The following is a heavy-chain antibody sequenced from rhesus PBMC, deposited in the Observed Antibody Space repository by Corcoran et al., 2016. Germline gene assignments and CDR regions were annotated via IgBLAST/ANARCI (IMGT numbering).Heavy chain of an antibody. D-gene: IGHD4-23*01. V-gene: IGHV4-169*02. CDR3: ARDVKYNYFDY. CDR1: GGSISNNY. J-gene: IGHJ4*01. CDR2: IYGSGRST. Sequence: QVQLQESGPGLVKPSETLSVTCAVSGGSISNNYWSWIRQAPGKGLEWIGYIYGSGRSTDYNPALKSRVTLSVDTSKNQVSLKLNSVTAADTAVYYCARDVKYNYFDYWGQGVLVTVSS.